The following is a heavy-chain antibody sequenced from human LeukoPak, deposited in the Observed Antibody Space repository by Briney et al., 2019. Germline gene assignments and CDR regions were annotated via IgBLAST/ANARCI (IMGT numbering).Heavy chain of an antibody. Sequence: GGSLRLSCAASGFTFDDYAMHWVRQVPGKGLEWVSGISWNSGSIGYANSVKGRFTISRDNAKNSLYLHMNSLSAEDTALYYCAKGKKITVAGLFDCWGQGTLVTVSS. CDR1: GFTFDDYA. CDR2: ISWNSGSI. V-gene: IGHV3-9*01. D-gene: IGHD6-19*01. CDR3: AKGKKITVAGLFDC. J-gene: IGHJ4*02.